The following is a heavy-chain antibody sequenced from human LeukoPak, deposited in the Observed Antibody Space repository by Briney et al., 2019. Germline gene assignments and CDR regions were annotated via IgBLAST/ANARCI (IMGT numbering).Heavy chain of an antibody. V-gene: IGHV3-23*01. CDR2: ISGSGGGT. Sequence: GGPLRLSCAASGFTFSSYAMSWVRQAPGKGLEWVSAISGSGGGTYYADSVKGRFTISRDNSKNTLYLQMNSLRAEDTAVYYCAKAYSSSWYGAFDIWGQGTMVTVSS. J-gene: IGHJ3*02. D-gene: IGHD6-13*01. CDR1: GFTFSSYA. CDR3: AKAYSSSWYGAFDI.